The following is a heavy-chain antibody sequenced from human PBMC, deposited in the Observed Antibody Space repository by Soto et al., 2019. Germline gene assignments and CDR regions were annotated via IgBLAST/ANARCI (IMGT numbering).Heavy chain of an antibody. Sequence: SVEVSCKXAGGTFNKNAIDWVRQVPGQGLQWMGGIVPLFGKANYAQKFQGRVTITADEATNTAYMELRSLRSEDTAVYYCARQFDYETSGYYYAYWGQGTLVTVSS. CDR1: GGTFNKNA. D-gene: IGHD3-22*01. CDR2: IVPLFGKA. CDR3: ARQFDYETSGYYYAY. V-gene: IGHV1-69*13. J-gene: IGHJ4*02.